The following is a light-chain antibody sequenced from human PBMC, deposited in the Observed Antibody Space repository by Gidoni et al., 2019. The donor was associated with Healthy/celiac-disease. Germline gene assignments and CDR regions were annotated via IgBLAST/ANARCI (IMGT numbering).Light chain of an antibody. CDR3: ATWVDRLNGLT. CDR2: SNS. Sequence: QSVLTHPPSASGTPGQTITITCSDSTSNIGSNPVTWYQHIPGASPKLLIYSNSQRPSGVPDRFSGSKSGTSASLAISDLQSEDEADYYCATWVDRLNGLTFGGGTKLTVL. CDR1: TSNIGSNP. J-gene: IGLJ2*01. V-gene: IGLV1-44*01.